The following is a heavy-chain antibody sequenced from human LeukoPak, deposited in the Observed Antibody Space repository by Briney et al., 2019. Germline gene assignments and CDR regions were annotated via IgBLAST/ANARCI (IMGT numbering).Heavy chain of an antibody. J-gene: IGHJ4*02. Sequence: SETLSLTCAVYGGSITGYYLSWIRQTPGRGLEWVGEIHYTGATSYNPSLKSRATISTDTSKNQFSLSLSSVTAADTAVYYCARGNILTGYCFDFWGQGALVTVSS. V-gene: IGHV4-34*01. CDR2: IHYTGAT. D-gene: IGHD3-9*01. CDR3: ARGNILTGYCFDF. CDR1: GGSITGYY.